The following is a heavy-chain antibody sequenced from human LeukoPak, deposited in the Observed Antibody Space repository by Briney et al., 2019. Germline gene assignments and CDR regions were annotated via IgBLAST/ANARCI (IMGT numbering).Heavy chain of an antibody. Sequence: QSVGSLRLSCAASGFTFSSYGMHWVRQAPGKGLEWVAFIRYDGSNKYYADSVKGRFTISRDNSKNTLYLQMNSLRAEDTAVYYCAKDHRAYCGGDCVDFDYWGQGTLVTVSS. CDR2: IRYDGSNK. J-gene: IGHJ4*02. V-gene: IGHV3-30*02. CDR1: GFTFSSYG. D-gene: IGHD2-21*02. CDR3: AKDHRAYCGGDCVDFDY.